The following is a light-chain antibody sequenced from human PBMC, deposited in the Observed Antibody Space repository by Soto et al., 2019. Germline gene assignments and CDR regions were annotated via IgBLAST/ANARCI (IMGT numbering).Light chain of an antibody. V-gene: IGKV2D-29*01. CDR2: EVS. J-gene: IGKJ4*01. CDR1: RSLLYSDGRTY. Sequence: DIVMTQTPLSLSVTPGQPASISCKSSRSLLYSDGRTYLYWYMQKPGQPPQILIYEVSHRFPGVPDRFSGSGSGTDFTLKISRVEAEDVGVYYCFQSTQLPRTFGGGTKVEIK. CDR3: FQSTQLPRT.